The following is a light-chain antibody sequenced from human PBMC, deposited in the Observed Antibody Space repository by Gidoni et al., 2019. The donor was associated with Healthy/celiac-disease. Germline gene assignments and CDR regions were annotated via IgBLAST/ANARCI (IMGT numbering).Light chain of an antibody. Sequence: DIQMTQSPSSLSASVGDRVTITCRASQSISSYLNWYQQKPGKAPKLLIYAASSLQSGVPSRFSGSGSGTDFTLTISSLQPEDFATYYCQQSYSTPREWTFXQXTKVXIK. CDR3: QQSYSTPREWT. CDR2: AAS. J-gene: IGKJ1*01. CDR1: QSISSY. V-gene: IGKV1-39*01.